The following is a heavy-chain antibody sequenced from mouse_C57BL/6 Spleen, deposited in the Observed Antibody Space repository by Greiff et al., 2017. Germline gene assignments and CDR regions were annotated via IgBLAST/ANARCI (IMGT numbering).Heavy chain of an antibody. J-gene: IGHJ3*01. CDR2: IYPGDGDT. V-gene: IGHV1-82*01. Sequence: QVQLQQSGPELVKPGASVKISCKASGYAFSSSWMNWVKQRPGKGLEWIGRIYPGDGDTNSNGKFKGKATLTADKSSSTAYMQLSSLTSEDSAVYFWARGSGDYDSFAYWGQGTLVTVSA. D-gene: IGHD2-4*01. CDR3: ARGSGDYDSFAY. CDR1: GYAFSSSW.